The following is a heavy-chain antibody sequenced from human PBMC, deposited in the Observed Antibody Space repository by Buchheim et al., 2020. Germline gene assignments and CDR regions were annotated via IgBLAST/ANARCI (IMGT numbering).Heavy chain of an antibody. Sequence: QVQLVESGGGVVQPGRSLRLSCAASGFTFSSYGMHWVRQAPGKGLEWVAVIWYDGSNKYYADSVKGRFTISRDNSKNTLYLQMNSLRAEDTAVYYCARDKSPNPWIQLWLRYYYYGMDVWGQGTT. D-gene: IGHD5-18*01. V-gene: IGHV3-33*01. CDR1: GFTFSSYG. CDR2: IWYDGSNK. J-gene: IGHJ6*02. CDR3: ARDKSPNPWIQLWLRYYYYGMDV.